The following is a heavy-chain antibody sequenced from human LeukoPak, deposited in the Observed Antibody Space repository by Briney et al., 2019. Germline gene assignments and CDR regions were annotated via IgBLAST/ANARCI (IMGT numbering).Heavy chain of an antibody. CDR1: GGSISSYY. CDR2: IYTSGST. V-gene: IGHV4-4*07. D-gene: IGHD5-18*01. J-gene: IGHJ4*02. CDR3: ARDFSGYSYGYYFDY. Sequence: SETLSLTCTVSGGSISSYYWSWIRQPAGKGLEWIGLIYTSGSTNYNPSLKSRVTMSVDTSKNQFSLKLSSVTAADTAVYYCARDFSGYSYGYYFDYWGQGTLVTVSS.